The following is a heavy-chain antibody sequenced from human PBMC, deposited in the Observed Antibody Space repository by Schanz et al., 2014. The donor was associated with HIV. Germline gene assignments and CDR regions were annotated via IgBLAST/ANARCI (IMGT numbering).Heavy chain of an antibody. CDR3: PTRRVLGVGREY. D-gene: IGHD3-3*01. V-gene: IGHV3-15*01. CDR1: GFTFNYAW. J-gene: IGHJ4*02. Sequence: EGQLVESGGGLVKPGESLRISCAASGFTFNYAWMSWVRQAPGKGLEWVGHIKTKTDGGTAEYAAPVKGRFSISRDDSNNMLYLQMNSLKTEDTAVYYCPTRRVLGVGREYWGQGTLVTVSS. CDR2: IKTKTDGGTA.